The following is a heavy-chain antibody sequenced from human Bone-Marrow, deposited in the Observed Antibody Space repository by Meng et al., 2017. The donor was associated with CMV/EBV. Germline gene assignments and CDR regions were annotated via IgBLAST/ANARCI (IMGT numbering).Heavy chain of an antibody. J-gene: IGHJ6*02. CDR1: GYTFTGYY. CDR2: INPNSGGT. Sequence: ASVKVSCKASGYTFTGYYMHWVRQAPGQGLEWMGWINPNSGGTNYAQKFQGRVTMTRDTSISTAYMELSRLRSEDTAVYYCARPDCSSTSCYYGMDVWGHGTTVTVSS. CDR3: ARPDCSSTSCYYGMDV. V-gene: IGHV1-2*02. D-gene: IGHD2-2*01.